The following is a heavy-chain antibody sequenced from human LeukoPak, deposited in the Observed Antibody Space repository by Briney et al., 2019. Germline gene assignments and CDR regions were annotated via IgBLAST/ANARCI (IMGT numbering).Heavy chain of an antibody. V-gene: IGHV3-21*01. D-gene: IGHD1-26*01. CDR2: ISSSSSYI. Sequence: GGSLRLSCAASGFTFSSYSMNWVRQAPGKGLEWVSSISSSSSYIYYAGSVKGRFTISRDNAKNSLYLQMNSLRAEDTAVYYCARDGERDAFDIWGQGTMVTVSS. CDR3: ARDGERDAFDI. CDR1: GFTFSSYS. J-gene: IGHJ3*02.